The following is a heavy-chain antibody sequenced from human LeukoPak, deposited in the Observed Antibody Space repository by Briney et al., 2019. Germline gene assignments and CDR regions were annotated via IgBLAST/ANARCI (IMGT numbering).Heavy chain of an antibody. Sequence: GASVKVSCKASGGTFSSYAISWVRQAPGQGLEWMGGIIPIFGTANYAQKFQGRVTITTDESTSTAYMELSSLRSEDTAVYYCARALPPPPYDILTEEAFDIWGQGTMVTVSS. CDR2: IIPIFGTA. V-gene: IGHV1-69*05. D-gene: IGHD3-9*01. J-gene: IGHJ3*02. CDR3: ARALPPPPYDILTEEAFDI. CDR1: GGTFSSYA.